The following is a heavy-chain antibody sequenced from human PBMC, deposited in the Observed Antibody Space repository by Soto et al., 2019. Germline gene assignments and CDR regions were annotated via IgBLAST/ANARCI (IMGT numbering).Heavy chain of an antibody. CDR2: IYLSGNT. CDR3: AKELKPYNSGWYFALS. J-gene: IGHJ4*02. V-gene: IGHV4-4*07. D-gene: IGHD6-19*01. CDR1: GGSISSHY. Sequence: KASGTLSLTCTVSGGSISSHYLSWIRQPAGKGLEWIGRIYLSGNTKINPSLKNRVTMSVDASKNQFSLNLKSVTAADTAVYYCAKELKPYNSGWYFALSGGQGTLVTVSS.